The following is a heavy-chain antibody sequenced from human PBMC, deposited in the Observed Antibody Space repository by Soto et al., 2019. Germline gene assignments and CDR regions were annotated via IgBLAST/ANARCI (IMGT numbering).Heavy chain of an antibody. V-gene: IGHV4-61*01. CDR3: ARAKRPRRTGTTYYLDY. Sequence: QVQLQESGPGLVKPSETLSLTCTVSGGSVSSGSYYWSWMRQPPGKGLEWIGYIDYSGSTNSNPSPNSRVTISVDTSKQQFSLQLSSVTAADTAVYYCARAKRPRRTGTTYYLDYWGQGTLVTVSS. J-gene: IGHJ4*02. D-gene: IGHD1-7*01. CDR2: IDYSGST. CDR1: GGSVSSGSYY.